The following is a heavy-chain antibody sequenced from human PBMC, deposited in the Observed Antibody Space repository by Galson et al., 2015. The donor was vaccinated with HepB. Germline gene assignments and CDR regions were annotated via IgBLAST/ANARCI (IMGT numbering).Heavy chain of an antibody. CDR1: GYTFTSYG. J-gene: IGHJ5*02. D-gene: IGHD2-15*01. Sequence: SVKVSCKASGYTFTSYGISWVRQAPGQGLEWMGWISAYNGNTNYAQKFQGRVTITADESTSTAYMELSSLRSEDTAVYYCARDGSYCSGGSCYGVDWFDPWGQGTLVTVSS. CDR3: ARDGSYCSGGSCYGVDWFDP. CDR2: ISAYNGNT. V-gene: IGHV1-18*01.